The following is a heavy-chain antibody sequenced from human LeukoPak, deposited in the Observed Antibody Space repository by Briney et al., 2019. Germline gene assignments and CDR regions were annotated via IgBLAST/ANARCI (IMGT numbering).Heavy chain of an antibody. D-gene: IGHD3-22*01. CDR2: INHSGST. CDR3: ARDRGYYDSSGPEYFQH. Sequence: PSETLSLTCAVYGGSFSNFYWSWIRQPSGKGLEWIGEINHSGSTNYNPSLKSRVTISVDTSKNQFSLKLSSVTAADTAMYYCARDRGYYDSSGPEYFQHWGQGTLVTVSS. V-gene: IGHV4-34*01. J-gene: IGHJ1*01. CDR1: GGSFSNFY.